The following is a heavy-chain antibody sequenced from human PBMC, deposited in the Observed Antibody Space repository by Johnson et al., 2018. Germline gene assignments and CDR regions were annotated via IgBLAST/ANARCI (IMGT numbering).Heavy chain of an antibody. V-gene: IGHV1-69*06. Sequence: HVQLQESGAEVKKPGSSVKVSCKASGGNLNNYGITWVRQAPGQGPEWMGWFIPVAETANYAQKFQGRITITADKSTSTTYMELNSLRFEESAVYYCARDPLPNRVVVGPAGMDVWGQGTKVTVSS. J-gene: IGHJ6*02. CDR2: FIPVAETA. D-gene: IGHD3-22*01. CDR3: ARDPLPNRVVVGPAGMDV. CDR1: GGNLNNYG.